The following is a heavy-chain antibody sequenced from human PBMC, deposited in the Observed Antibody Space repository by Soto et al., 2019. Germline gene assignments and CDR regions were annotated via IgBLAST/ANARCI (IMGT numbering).Heavy chain of an antibody. CDR2: IIPIFGTA. Sequence: ASVKVSCKASGGTFSSYAISWVRQAPGQGLEWMGGIIPIFGTANYAQKFQGRVTITADESTSTAYMELSSLRSEDTAVYYCARVPLTYSSSSMEYWFDPWGQGTLVTVSS. J-gene: IGHJ5*02. D-gene: IGHD6-6*01. CDR3: ARVPLTYSSSSMEYWFDP. V-gene: IGHV1-69*13. CDR1: GGTFSSYA.